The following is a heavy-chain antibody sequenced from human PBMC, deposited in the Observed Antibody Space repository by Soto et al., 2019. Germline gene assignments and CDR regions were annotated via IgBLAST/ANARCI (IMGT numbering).Heavy chain of an antibody. J-gene: IGHJ4*02. CDR1: GFTFSDHY. Sequence: EVQLVESGGGLVQPGGSLRLSCAASGFTFSDHYMDWVRQTPGKGLEWVGRTRNKANSYTTEYAASVKGRFTISRDDSKNSLYLQMNSLKTEDTAVYYCARPPSDSSGYYPNWGQGTLVTVSS. CDR3: ARPPSDSSGYYPN. CDR2: TRNKANSYTT. V-gene: IGHV3-72*01. D-gene: IGHD3-22*01.